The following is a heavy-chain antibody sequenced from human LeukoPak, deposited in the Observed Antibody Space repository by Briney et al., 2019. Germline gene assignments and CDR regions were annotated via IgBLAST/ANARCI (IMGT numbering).Heavy chain of an antibody. V-gene: IGHV3-23*01. D-gene: IGHD3-22*01. CDR1: GSPLTTLA. CDR2: LSGGGGAQ. J-gene: IGHJ4*02. CDR3: AKRGVVIRVILVGFHKEAYYFDS. Sequence: TGGPLRSPCPALGSPLTTLALGGAPQPQGRGRDWSPVLSGGGGAQNYADSVKGRFSISRDNPKNTLYLQMNSLRAEDTAVYFCAKRGVVIRVILVGFHKEAYYFDSWGQGALVTVSS.